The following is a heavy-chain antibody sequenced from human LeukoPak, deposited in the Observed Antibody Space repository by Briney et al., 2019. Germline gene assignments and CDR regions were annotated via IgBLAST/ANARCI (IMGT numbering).Heavy chain of an antibody. CDR1: GFTVTSNY. CDR2: INSGGST. Sequence: PGGSLRLSCAASGFTVTSNYMSWVRQAPGKGLGWVSVINSGGSTYYADSVKGPFTISRDNSKNTLYLQMNRLRAEDTAVYYCARDGCSGGSCYTPREYYYYGMDVWGKGTTVTVSS. V-gene: IGHV3-53*01. CDR3: ARDGCSGGSCYTPREYYYYGMDV. J-gene: IGHJ6*04. D-gene: IGHD2-15*01.